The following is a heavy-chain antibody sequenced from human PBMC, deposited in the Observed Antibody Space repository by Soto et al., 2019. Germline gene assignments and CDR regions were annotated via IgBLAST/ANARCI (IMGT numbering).Heavy chain of an antibody. Sequence: SETLSLTCSVSGASISSYYWTWIRQPPGGGLEWIGYMHHTQGTNDNPSLRGRVHMSIDTSMNQFSLRLTSVTAADTAVYYCAIVPFVGYFDWLDPWGQGILVTVTS. CDR3: AIVPFVGYFDWLDP. D-gene: IGHD3-9*01. J-gene: IGHJ5*01. V-gene: IGHV4-59*01. CDR2: MHHTQGT. CDR1: GASISSYY.